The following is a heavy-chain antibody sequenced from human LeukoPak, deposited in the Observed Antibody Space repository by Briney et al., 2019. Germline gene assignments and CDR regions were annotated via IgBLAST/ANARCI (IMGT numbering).Heavy chain of an antibody. CDR2: IYLDDSET. CDR3: ARGDDYLDY. Sequence: GESLKISCKGSGYRFTNYWIGWVRQMPGKGLEWMGIIYLDDSETRYSPSFQGRVTISADKSISTAYLQWSSLKASDTAMYFCARGDDYLDYWGQGTLVTVSS. D-gene: IGHD3-10*01. V-gene: IGHV5-51*01. CDR1: GYRFTNYW. J-gene: IGHJ4*02.